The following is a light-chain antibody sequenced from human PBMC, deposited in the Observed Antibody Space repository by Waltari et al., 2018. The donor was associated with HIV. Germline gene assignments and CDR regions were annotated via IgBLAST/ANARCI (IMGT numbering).Light chain of an antibody. CDR1: SSDVGISNS. CDR3: SSYTSTSTYV. Sequence: QSALTQPASVSGSPGQSITIPCSGTSSDVGISNSVSWYQQHPGKAPKLMIYDVSKRPSGVSNRFSGSKSGNTASLTISGLQAEDEADYYCSSYTSTSTYVFGTGTKVTVL. V-gene: IGLV2-14*01. J-gene: IGLJ1*01. CDR2: DVS.